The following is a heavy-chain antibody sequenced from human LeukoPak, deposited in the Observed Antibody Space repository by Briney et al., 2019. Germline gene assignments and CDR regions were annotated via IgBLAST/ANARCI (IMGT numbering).Heavy chain of an antibody. CDR2: IYSGGST. J-gene: IGHJ6*02. V-gene: IGHV3-53*01. Sequence: GGSLRLSYAASGLTVSSNYMSWVRQAPGKGLEWVSVIYSGGSTYYADSVKGRFTISRDNSKNTLYLQMNSLRAEDTAVYYCARKNSNYYYGTDVWGQGTTVTVSS. D-gene: IGHD1-7*01. CDR3: ARKNSNYYYGTDV. CDR1: GLTVSSNY.